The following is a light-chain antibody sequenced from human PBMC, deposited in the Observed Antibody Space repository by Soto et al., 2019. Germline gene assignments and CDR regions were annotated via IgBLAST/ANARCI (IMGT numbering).Light chain of an antibody. Sequence: DIQMTQSPSSLSASVGDRVTITCRASQSISSYLNWYQQKPGKAPKLLIYAASSLQSGVPSRFSGSGSGTDFTLPISSLQTEDFAPYYCQQSYSTPPTFGQGTKVEIK. CDR3: QQSYSTPPT. CDR1: QSISSY. J-gene: IGKJ1*01. CDR2: AAS. V-gene: IGKV1-39*01.